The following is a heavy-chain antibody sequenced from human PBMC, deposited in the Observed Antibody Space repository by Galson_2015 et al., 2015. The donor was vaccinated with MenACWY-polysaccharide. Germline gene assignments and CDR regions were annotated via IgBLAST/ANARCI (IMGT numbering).Heavy chain of an antibody. J-gene: IGHJ6*02. D-gene: IGHD2-2*02. CDR2: INPSGGST. CDR1: GYTFTSYY. Sequence: SVKVSCKASGYTFTSYYMHWVRQAPGQGLEWMGIINPSGGSTSYAQKFQGRVTMTRDTSTSTVYMELSSPRSEDTAVYYCARDLTSGSSYSYYYYYGMDVRGQGTTVTVSS. CDR3: ARDLTSGSSYSYYYYYGMDV. V-gene: IGHV1-46*01.